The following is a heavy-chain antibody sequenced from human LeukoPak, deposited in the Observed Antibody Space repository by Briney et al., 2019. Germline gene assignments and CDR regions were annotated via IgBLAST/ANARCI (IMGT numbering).Heavy chain of an antibody. Sequence: GGSLRLSCAASGFTFSDYYMSWLRQAPGKGLEWVSYISSSGSTIYCADSLKGRFTISRDNAKNSLSLQMNSLRAEDTAVYYCARYYYDSSGYYYSDYWGQGTLVTVSS. CDR3: ARYYYDSSGYYYSDY. CDR2: ISSSGSTI. D-gene: IGHD3-22*01. J-gene: IGHJ4*02. CDR1: GFTFSDYY. V-gene: IGHV3-11*04.